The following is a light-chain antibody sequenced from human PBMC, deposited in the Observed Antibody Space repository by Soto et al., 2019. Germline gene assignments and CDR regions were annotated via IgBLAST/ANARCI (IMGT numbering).Light chain of an antibody. Sequence: DIQMTQSPSTLSASVGDRVTITCRASQSISSWLAWYQQKPGKAPKLLVYDASSLESGVPSRFSGSGSGTKFTLPISSLQAYDFATYYCQQYNSYWTFGQGTKV. V-gene: IGKV1-5*01. J-gene: IGKJ1*01. CDR2: DAS. CDR3: QQYNSYWT. CDR1: QSISSW.